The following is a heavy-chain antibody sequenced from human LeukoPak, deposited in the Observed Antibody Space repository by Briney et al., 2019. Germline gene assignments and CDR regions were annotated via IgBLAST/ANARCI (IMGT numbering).Heavy chain of an antibody. CDR2: IRWNSGSI. V-gene: IGHV3-9*01. D-gene: IGHD5-12*01. CDR3: AKAGGYDFYYYYGMDV. Sequence: GGSLRLSCAASGFTFDDYAMHWVRQAPGKGLEWVSGIRWNSGSIGYADSVKGRFTISRDNAKNSLYLQMNSLRAEDTALYYCAKAGGYDFYYYYGMDVWGQGTTVTVSS. CDR1: GFTFDDYA. J-gene: IGHJ6*02.